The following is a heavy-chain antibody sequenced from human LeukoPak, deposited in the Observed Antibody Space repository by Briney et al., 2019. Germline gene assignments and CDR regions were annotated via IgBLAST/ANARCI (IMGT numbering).Heavy chain of an antibody. Sequence: PGESLKISCKGSGYSFTGYWIGWVRQMPGKGLEWMGIIYPGDSDTRYSPSFQGQVTISADKSISTAYLQWSSLKASDTAMYYCARHSHYCSSTSCYEPFDYWGQGTLVTVSS. D-gene: IGHD2-2*01. V-gene: IGHV5-51*01. CDR1: GYSFTGYW. J-gene: IGHJ4*02. CDR2: IYPGDSDT. CDR3: ARHSHYCSSTSCYEPFDY.